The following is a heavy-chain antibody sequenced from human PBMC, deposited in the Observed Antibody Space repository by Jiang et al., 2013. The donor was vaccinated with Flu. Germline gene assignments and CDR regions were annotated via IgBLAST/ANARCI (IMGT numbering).Heavy chain of an antibody. CDR2: ISSSSSYT. CDR3: ARGDYYGDYEQFFDY. J-gene: IGHJ4*02. CDR1: GFTFSDYY. D-gene: IGHD4-17*01. Sequence: QLVESGGGLVKPGGSLRLSCAASGFTFSDYYMSWIRQAPGKGLEWVSYISSSSSYTNYADSVKGRFTISRDNAKNSLYLQMNSLRAEDTAVYYCARGDYYGDYEQFFDYWGQGTLVTVSS. V-gene: IGHV3-11*06.